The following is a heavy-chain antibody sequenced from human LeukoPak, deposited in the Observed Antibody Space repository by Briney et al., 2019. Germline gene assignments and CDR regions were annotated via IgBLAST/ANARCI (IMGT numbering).Heavy chain of an antibody. J-gene: IGHJ4*02. D-gene: IGHD3-3*02. CDR2: IYFTGNHI. CDR1: GFTFSRFS. V-gene: IGHV3-21*01. Sequence: GGSLRLSCATSGFTFSRFSMRWVRQAPGKGLEWVSSIYFTGNHISYADSVKGRFTISRDNANNSVYLQMNGLRAEDTAVYYCAREFSTVGNFDYWGQGTLVTVSS. CDR3: AREFSTVGNFDY.